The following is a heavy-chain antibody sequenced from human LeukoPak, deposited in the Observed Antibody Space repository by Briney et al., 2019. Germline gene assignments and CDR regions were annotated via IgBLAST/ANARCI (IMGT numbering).Heavy chain of an antibody. D-gene: IGHD2-2*01. V-gene: IGHV3-53*01. Sequence: GGSLRLSCAASGFTVSSSYISWVRQAPGKGLEWVSAIYSGGTTYYADSVKGRFTISRDNSKNMLYLQMNSLRAGDTAMYHCARQMGESTNFDNWGQGTLVTVSS. CDR1: GFTVSSSY. J-gene: IGHJ4*02. CDR2: IYSGGTT. CDR3: ARQMGESTNFDN.